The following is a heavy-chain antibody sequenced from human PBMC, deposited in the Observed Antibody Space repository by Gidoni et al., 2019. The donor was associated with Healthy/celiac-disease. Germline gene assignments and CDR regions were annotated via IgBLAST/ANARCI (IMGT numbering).Heavy chain of an antibody. J-gene: IGHJ4*02. V-gene: IGHV4-39*01. CDR1: GGSISSSSYY. CDR2: IYYSGST. D-gene: IGHD5-12*01. Sequence: QLQLQESGPGLVKPSETLSLTCTVSGGSISSSSYYWGWIRQPPGKGLEWIGSIYYSGSTYYNPSLKSRVTISVDTSKNQFSLKLSSVTAADTAVYYCARHVGLRLHFDYWGQGTLVTVSS. CDR3: ARHVGLRLHFDY.